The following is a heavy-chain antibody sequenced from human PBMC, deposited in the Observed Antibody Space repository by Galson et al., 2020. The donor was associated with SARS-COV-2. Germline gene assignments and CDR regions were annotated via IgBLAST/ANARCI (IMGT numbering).Heavy chain of an antibody. Sequence: SGPTLVKPTQTLTLTCTFSGFSLSTSGVGVGWIRQPPGKALEWLALIYWDDDKRYSPSLKSRLTITKDTSKNQVVLTMTNMDPVDTATYYCAHSWGLLWFGELFEKNWFDPWGQGTLVTVSS. CDR3: AHSWGLLWFGELFEKNWFDP. CDR1: GFSLSTSGVG. V-gene: IGHV2-5*02. J-gene: IGHJ5*02. D-gene: IGHD3-10*01. CDR2: IYWDDDK.